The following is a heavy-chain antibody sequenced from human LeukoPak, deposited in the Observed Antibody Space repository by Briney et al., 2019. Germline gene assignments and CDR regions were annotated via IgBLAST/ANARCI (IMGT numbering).Heavy chain of an antibody. J-gene: IGHJ4*02. Sequence: GGSLRLSCAASGFTFSEYYITWSRQAPGKGLEWVSYITTSGNTIHYADSVKGRFTISRDNDKNSLYLQMNSLRAEDSAVYYFVRFYSGNHYGTDYWGQGTLVTVSS. CDR3: VRFYSGNHYGTDY. D-gene: IGHD1-26*01. V-gene: IGHV3-11*04. CDR2: ITTSGNTI. CDR1: GFTFSEYY.